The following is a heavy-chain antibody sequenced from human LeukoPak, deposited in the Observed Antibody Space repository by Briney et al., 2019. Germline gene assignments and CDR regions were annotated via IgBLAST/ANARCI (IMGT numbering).Heavy chain of an antibody. CDR2: ISAYNGNT. V-gene: IGHV1-18*01. CDR1: GYTFTSYG. Sequence: ASVTVSFTASGYTFTSYGISWVRQAPGQGLEGMGWISAYNGNTNYAQKLQGRVTMTTDTSTSTAYMELRSLRSDDTAVYYCARPFSSGWPFDYWGQGTLVTVSS. CDR3: ARPFSSGWPFDY. D-gene: IGHD6-19*01. J-gene: IGHJ4*02.